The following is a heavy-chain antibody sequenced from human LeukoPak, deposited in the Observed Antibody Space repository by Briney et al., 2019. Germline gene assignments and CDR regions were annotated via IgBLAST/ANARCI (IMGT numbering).Heavy chain of an antibody. CDR3: ARVIAAAGTTGGIFDY. J-gene: IGHJ4*02. V-gene: IGHV4-39*07. CDR1: GGSISSSSYY. CDR2: IYYSGST. Sequence: SETLSLTCTVSGGSISSSSYYWGWIRQPPGKGLEWIGSIYYSGSTYYNPSLKSRVTISVDTSKNQFSLKLSSVTAADTAVYYCARVIAAAGTTGGIFDYWGQGTLVTVSS. D-gene: IGHD6-13*01.